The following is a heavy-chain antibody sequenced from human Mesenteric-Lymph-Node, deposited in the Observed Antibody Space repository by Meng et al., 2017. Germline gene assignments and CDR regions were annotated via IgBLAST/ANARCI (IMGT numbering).Heavy chain of an antibody. V-gene: IGHV3-7*01. CDR2: IKQDGSQK. D-gene: IGHD4-11*01. J-gene: IGHJ3*02. CDR3: ARENEVLVTLWTFHI. CDR1: GFTFSSYW. Sequence: GESLKISCAASGFTFSSYWMSWVRQAPGKGLEWVANIKQDGSQKYYADSVKGRFTISRDNSKNTLYLQMNSLRVEDTAVYSCARENEVLVTLWTFHIWGQGTKVTVSS.